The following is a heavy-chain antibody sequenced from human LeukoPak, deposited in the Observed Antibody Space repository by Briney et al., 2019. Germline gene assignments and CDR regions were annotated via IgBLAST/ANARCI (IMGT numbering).Heavy chain of an antibody. V-gene: IGHV3-30*02. D-gene: IGHD6-19*01. CDR2: IRYDGSNK. CDR1: GFTFSSYG. J-gene: IGHJ4*02. CDR3: AKVRYSSGPDTYYSDY. Sequence: GGSLRLSCAASGFTFSSYGMHWVRQAPGKGLEWVAFIRYDGSNKYYADSVKGRFTISRDNSKNTLYLQMNSLRAEDTAVYYCAKVRYSSGPDTYYSDYWGQGTLVTVSS.